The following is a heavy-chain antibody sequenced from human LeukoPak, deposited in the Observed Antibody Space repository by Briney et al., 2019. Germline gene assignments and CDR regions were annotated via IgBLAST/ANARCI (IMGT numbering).Heavy chain of an antibody. CDR1: GNSISSGYY. D-gene: IGHD3-9*01. Sequence: SETLSLTCTVSGNSISSGYYWGWIRQPPGKGPEWIGSIYHSGSTYYNPSLKSRVIILVDTSKNQFSLKLSSVTAADTAVYYCARDNILTGYTFDYWGQGTLVTVSS. CDR3: ARDNILTGYTFDY. V-gene: IGHV4-38-2*02. CDR2: IYHSGST. J-gene: IGHJ4*02.